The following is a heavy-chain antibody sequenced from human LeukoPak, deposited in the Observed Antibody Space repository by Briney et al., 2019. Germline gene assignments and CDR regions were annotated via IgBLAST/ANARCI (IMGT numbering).Heavy chain of an antibody. D-gene: IGHD6-13*01. Sequence: GGSLRLSCAASGFTFSSYSMNWVSQAPGKGLEWVSSITSSSNYIYYADSVKGRFTISRDNAKNSLYLQMNSLRAEDTAVYYCARDVEAMAAAGGGVDYWGQGTLVTVSS. V-gene: IGHV3-21*01. CDR2: ITSSSNYI. J-gene: IGHJ4*02. CDR1: GFTFSSYS. CDR3: ARDVEAMAAAGGGVDY.